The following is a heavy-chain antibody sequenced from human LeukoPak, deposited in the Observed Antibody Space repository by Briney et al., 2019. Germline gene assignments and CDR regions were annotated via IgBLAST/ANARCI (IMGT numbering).Heavy chain of an antibody. CDR2: TKSKAEGGTS. CDR1: GFTFSSFA. D-gene: IGHD2-8*02. Sequence: PGGSLRLSCAASGFTFSSFAVSWVRQAPGKGLEWVGRTKSKAEGGTSDCAAPMKGRFSISRDDSKKTIYLQMNSLKIEDTAVYYCTTDSPLLGAEGSVMPWGQGTLVTVSS. CDR3: TTDSPLLGAEGSVMP. V-gene: IGHV3-15*01. J-gene: IGHJ5*02.